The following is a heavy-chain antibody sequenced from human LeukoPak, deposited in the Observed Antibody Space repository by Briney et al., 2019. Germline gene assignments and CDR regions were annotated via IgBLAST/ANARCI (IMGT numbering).Heavy chain of an antibody. CDR1: GCSISGYY. D-gene: IGHD2-15*01. CDR3: ARVEGYCSGGSCYEYFQH. CDR2: IYYSGST. J-gene: IGHJ1*01. Sequence: SETLSLTCTVSGCSISGYYWSWIRQPPGKGLEWLGYIYYSGSTKYNPSLKSRVTISVDTSKNQFSLKLSSVTAADTAVYYCARVEGYCSGGSCYEYFQHWGQGTLVTVSS. V-gene: IGHV4-59*01.